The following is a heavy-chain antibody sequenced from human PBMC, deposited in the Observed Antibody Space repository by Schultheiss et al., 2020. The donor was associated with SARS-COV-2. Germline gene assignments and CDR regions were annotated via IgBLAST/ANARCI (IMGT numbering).Heavy chain of an antibody. CDR3: ARGTGTFDY. D-gene: IGHD1/OR15-1a*01. CDR2: IDNNRNT. CDR1: GASITSGNYY. Sequence: SQTLSLTCAASGASITSGNYYWGWIRQTPVKGLEWIGSIDNNRNTYYNPSLDSRVTISSDTSKNQFSLKLNSVTAADTAFYYCARGTGTFDYWGQGTLVTVSS. V-gene: IGHV4-39*01. J-gene: IGHJ4*02.